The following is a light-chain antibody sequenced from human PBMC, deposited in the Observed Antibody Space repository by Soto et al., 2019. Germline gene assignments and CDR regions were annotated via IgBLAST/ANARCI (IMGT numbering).Light chain of an antibody. V-gene: IGKV3-11*01. CDR2: DAS. Sequence: DIILTQSPATLSLSPGERATLSCRASQNVYTYLAWYQQKPGQAPRLLIYDASNRATGIPAMFSGSGSGTDFTLTISSLAPEDFAVYYCQQRGNWPITFGQGTRLEIK. CDR1: QNVYTY. CDR3: QQRGNWPIT. J-gene: IGKJ5*01.